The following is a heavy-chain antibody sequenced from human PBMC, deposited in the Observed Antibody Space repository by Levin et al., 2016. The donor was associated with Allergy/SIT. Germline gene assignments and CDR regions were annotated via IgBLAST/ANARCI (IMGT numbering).Heavy chain of an antibody. V-gene: IGHV3-30*18. CDR2: ISKDGSNK. D-gene: IGHD1-26*01. CDR3: AKDYSAYDYYYGMDV. Sequence: VRQAPGKGLEWVAVISKDGSNKHYADSVKGRFTISRDNSKNTLYLQMTSLRPEDTAVYYCAKDYSAYDYYYGMDVWGQGTTVTVSS. J-gene: IGHJ6*02.